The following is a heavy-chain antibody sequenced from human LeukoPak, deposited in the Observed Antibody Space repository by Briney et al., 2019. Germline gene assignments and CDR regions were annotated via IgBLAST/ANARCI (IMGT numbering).Heavy chain of an antibody. D-gene: IGHD5-12*01. Sequence: SETLSLTCTVSAGSISSGGYYWNWIRQHPGKGLEWIEYIHYSGSTYHNPSLKSRISISAYTSKNQFSLKLSSVTAADTAVYYCARDRSGYGVFDYWGQGTLVTVSS. J-gene: IGHJ4*02. V-gene: IGHV4-31*03. CDR2: IHYSGST. CDR3: ARDRSGYGVFDY. CDR1: AGSISSGGYY.